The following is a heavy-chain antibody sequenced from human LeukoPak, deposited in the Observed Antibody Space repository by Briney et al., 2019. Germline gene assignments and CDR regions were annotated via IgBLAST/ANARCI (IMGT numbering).Heavy chain of an antibody. D-gene: IGHD3-16*01. CDR3: ARQGGPVMASFDY. V-gene: IGHV5-10-1*01. CDR1: GYSFTTYW. CDR2: IDPSDSYT. J-gene: IGHJ4*02. Sequence: LGESLKISCQGSGYSFTTYWISGVRQMPGKGLEWMGRIDPSDSYTNYSPSFRGHVTFSAEKSISTAYLQWSRLEASDTAMYYCARQGGPVMASFDYWGQGSLVTVSS.